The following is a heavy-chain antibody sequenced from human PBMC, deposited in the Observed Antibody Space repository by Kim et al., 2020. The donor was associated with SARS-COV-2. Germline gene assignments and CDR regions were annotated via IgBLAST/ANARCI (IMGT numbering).Heavy chain of an antibody. CDR3: ARGGYCSGGSCYSDSGDHYYYYYGMDV. CDR2: ISAYNGNT. V-gene: IGHV1-18*01. D-gene: IGHD2-15*01. Sequence: ASVKVSCKASGYTFTSYGISWVRQAPGQGLEWMGWISAYNGNTNYAQKLQGRVTMTTDTSTSTAYMELRSLRSDDTAVYYCARGGYCSGGSCYSDSGDHYYYYYGMDVWGQGTTVTVSS. CDR1: GYTFTSYG. J-gene: IGHJ6*02.